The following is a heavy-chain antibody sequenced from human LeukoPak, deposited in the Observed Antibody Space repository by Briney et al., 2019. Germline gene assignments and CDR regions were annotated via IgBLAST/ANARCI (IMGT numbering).Heavy chain of an antibody. CDR2: ISAYNGNT. J-gene: IGHJ6*03. Sequence: ASVNVSCKASGGTFSSYAISWVRQAPGQGLEWMGWISAYNGNTNYAQKLQGRVTMTTDTSTSTAYMELRSLRSDDTAVYYCARRLLNYYYYMDVWGKGTTVTVSS. CDR3: ARRLLNYYYYMDV. CDR1: GGTFSSYA. V-gene: IGHV1-18*01. D-gene: IGHD5-18*01.